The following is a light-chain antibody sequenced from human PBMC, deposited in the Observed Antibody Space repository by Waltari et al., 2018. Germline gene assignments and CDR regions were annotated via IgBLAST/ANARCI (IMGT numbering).Light chain of an antibody. V-gene: IGLV1-47*01. J-gene: IGLJ2*01. CDR2: RNN. CDR3: SSWDGSLGGVI. CDR1: NYNIGNHS. Sequence: QSVLSQPPSASGTPGQTVTISCSGSNYNIGNHSVYWYHQLPGTAPKLRIYRNNQRPSGVPDRFSGSKSGTSASLAISGLRSDDEADYYCSSWDGSLGGVIFGGGTKLTVL.